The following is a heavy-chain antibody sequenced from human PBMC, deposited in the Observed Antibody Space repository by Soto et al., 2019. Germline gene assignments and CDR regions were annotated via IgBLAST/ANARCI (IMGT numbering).Heavy chain of an antibody. CDR3: ARGWFGPDV. Sequence: EVQLVESGGGLVQPGGSLRLSCAASEFTFSGRSVHWVRQAPGKGLVLISGIDNVGTDSTYASSVKGRFTSSRDNAKKTVYLQLNSRIVEDTAVDYCARGWFGPDVWGQGTTVTVSS. CDR2: IDNVGTDS. J-gene: IGHJ6*02. V-gene: IGHV3-74*01. D-gene: IGHD3-10*01. CDR1: EFTFSGRS.